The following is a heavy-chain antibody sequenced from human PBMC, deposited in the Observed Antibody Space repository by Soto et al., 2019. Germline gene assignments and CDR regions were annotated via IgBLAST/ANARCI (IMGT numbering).Heavy chain of an antibody. CDR3: ARGRRYYYDNTGPFYFEH. J-gene: IGHJ4*02. Sequence: SATLSLPCTLSGCSVSSCNYYWSSIGQPPRKGLEWIWYIYYIWSTIYNPSPKSRVTILVDKSKNQFSLQLISVTAADTAVYYCARGRRYYYDNTGPFYFEHWGQGTAVTF. CDR2: IYYIWST. V-gene: IGHV4-61*01. CDR1: GCSVSSCNYY. D-gene: IGHD3-22*01.